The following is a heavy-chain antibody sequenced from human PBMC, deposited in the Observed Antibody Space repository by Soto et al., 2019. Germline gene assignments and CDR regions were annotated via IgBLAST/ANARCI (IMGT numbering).Heavy chain of an antibody. D-gene: IGHD6-13*01. CDR1: GYTFTSYD. CDR3: TILASSSSSSSHSSYAMDL. V-gene: IGHV1-8*01. J-gene: IGHJ6*02. Sequence: QVQLVQSGAEVKKPGASVKVSCKASGYTFTSYDINWVRQATGQGLEWMGWMNPNSGNTGYAQKFQGRVTMTRNTSTLTAYMQLSSLRSADTAVYYCTILASSSSSSSHSSYAMDLWGHGTTVTVSS. CDR2: MNPNSGNT.